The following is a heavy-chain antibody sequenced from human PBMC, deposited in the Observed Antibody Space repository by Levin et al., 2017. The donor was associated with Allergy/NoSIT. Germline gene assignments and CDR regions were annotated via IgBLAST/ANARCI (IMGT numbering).Heavy chain of an antibody. CDR1: GFTFDDYA. V-gene: IGHV3-9*01. Sequence: GGSLRLSCAASGFTFDDYAMHWVRQAPGKGLEWVSGISWNSGSIGYADSVKGRFTISRDNAKNSLYLQMNSLRAEDTALYYCSKAQYSGSYQGDCFDIWGQGTMVTGSS. CDR2: ISWNSGSI. D-gene: IGHD1-26*01. CDR3: SKAQYSGSYQGDCFDI. J-gene: IGHJ3*02.